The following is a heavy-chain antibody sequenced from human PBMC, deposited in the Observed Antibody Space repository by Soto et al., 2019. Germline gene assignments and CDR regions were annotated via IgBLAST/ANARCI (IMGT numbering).Heavy chain of an antibody. CDR2: ISAYNGNT. D-gene: IGHD3-10*01. V-gene: IGHV1-18*04. CDR1: GYTFTSYG. CDR3: ARDCVPTMVRGVCQNDY. Sequence: ASVKVSCKASGYTFTSYGISWVRQAPGQGLEWMGWISAYNGNTNYAQKLQGRVTMTTDTSTGTAYMELRSLSSDATAVYYCARDCVPTMVRGVCQNDYWGQGTLVTVSS. J-gene: IGHJ4*02.